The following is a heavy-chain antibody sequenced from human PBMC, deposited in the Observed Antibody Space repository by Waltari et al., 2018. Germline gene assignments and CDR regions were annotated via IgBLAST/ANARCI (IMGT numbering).Heavy chain of an antibody. CDR2: IIPMFGKE. D-gene: IGHD2-15*01. CDR3: ARGYAHCNDGGCFSNWLDP. J-gene: IGHJ5*02. Sequence: IQVVQSGHEVRNPGASVKVSCRGSDYTFRNHLIAWVRQAPGQGLEWMGGIIPMFGKEKYAQKFQGRLTIAADESTSTAYMELRSLTSEDTATYYCARGYAHCNDGGCFSNWLDPWGQGTLVTVSS. V-gene: IGHV1-69*13. CDR1: DYTFRNHL.